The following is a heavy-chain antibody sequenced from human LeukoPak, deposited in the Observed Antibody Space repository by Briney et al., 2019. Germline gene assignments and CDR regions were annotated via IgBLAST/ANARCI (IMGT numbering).Heavy chain of an antibody. Sequence: GGSLRLSCAASGFTFSNAWMSWVRQAPGKGLEWVGRIKSKTDGGTTDYAAPVKGRFTISRDDSKNTLYLQMNSLRAEDTAVYYCARDRLPSVGTHDCWGQGTLVTVSS. D-gene: IGHD1-1*01. V-gene: IGHV3-15*01. CDR1: GFTFSNAW. CDR2: IKSKTDGGTT. J-gene: IGHJ4*02. CDR3: ARDRLPSVGTHDC.